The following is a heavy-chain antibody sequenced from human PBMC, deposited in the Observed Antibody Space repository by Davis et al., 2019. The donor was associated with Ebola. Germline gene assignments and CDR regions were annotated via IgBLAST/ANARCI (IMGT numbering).Heavy chain of an antibody. V-gene: IGHV3-21*01. D-gene: IGHD2-2*01. J-gene: IGHJ5*01. CDR1: GFTFSSYS. Sequence: GGSLRLSCAASGFTFSSYSMNWVRQAPGKGLEWVSSISSSSSYIFYADSVRGRFTISRDNTKNPLYLQMNSLRAEDTAVYYCATSPSRRPDWFDSWGQGTLVTVSS. CDR2: ISSSSSYI. CDR3: ATSPSRRPDWFDS.